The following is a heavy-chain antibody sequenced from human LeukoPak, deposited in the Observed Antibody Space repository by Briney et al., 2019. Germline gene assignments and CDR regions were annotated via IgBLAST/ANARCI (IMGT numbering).Heavy chain of an antibody. D-gene: IGHD3-9*01. Sequence: GGSLRLSCTASKFTFMNYAMHWVRQAPGKGLEWVSSINPNGDYIYYADSVKGRFTISRDNAKNSLYLQMTSLKAEDTAVYFCARGIGYFDWLFFSWGQGTLLTVSS. J-gene: IGHJ5*02. V-gene: IGHV3-21*06. CDR1: KFTFMNYA. CDR2: INPNGDYI. CDR3: ARGIGYFDWLFFS.